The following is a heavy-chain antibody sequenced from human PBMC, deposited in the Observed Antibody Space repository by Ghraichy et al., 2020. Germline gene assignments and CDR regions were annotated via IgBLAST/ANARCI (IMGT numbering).Heavy chain of an antibody. J-gene: IGHJ4*02. CDR3: ASGTVGATQFTYFDY. CDR2: ISSSSSTI. V-gene: IGHV3-48*04. CDR1: GFTFSSYS. Sequence: GGSLRLSCAASGFTFSSYSMNWVRQAPGKGLEWVSYISSSSSTIYYADSVKGRFTISRDNAKNSLYLQMNSLRAEDTAVYYCASGTVGATQFTYFDYWGQGTLVTVSS. D-gene: IGHD1-26*01.